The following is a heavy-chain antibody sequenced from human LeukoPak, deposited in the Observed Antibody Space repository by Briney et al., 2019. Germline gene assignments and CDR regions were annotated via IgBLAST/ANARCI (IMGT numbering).Heavy chain of an antibody. J-gene: IGHJ3*02. D-gene: IGHD6-13*01. Sequence: GGSLRLSCTASGFTFSDYAMNWVRQAPGKGLEWVSVISCRDDTAYSADSVKGRFTISRDNSKNTLYLQMHSLSVEDTAVYYCTRDSSSWYYVAFDIWGQGTMVTVSS. V-gene: IGHV3-23*01. CDR2: ISCRDDTA. CDR3: TRDSSSWYYVAFDI. CDR1: GFTFSDYA.